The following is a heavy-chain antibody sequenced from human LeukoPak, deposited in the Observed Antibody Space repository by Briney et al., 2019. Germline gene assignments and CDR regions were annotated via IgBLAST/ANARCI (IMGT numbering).Heavy chain of an antibody. CDR2: IYYSGST. CDR1: GGSISSSSYY. D-gene: IGHD3-22*01. CDR3: GRHHYDRNGYNWFDP. V-gene: IGHV4-39*01. J-gene: IGHJ5*02. Sequence: SETLPLTCTVSGGSISSSSYYCGWIRQPPGKGLEWIGSIYYSGSTYYNPSLKSRVTTSVDTSKNQFSLKLSSVTAADTAVYYCGRHHYDRNGYNWFDPWGQGTLVTVSS.